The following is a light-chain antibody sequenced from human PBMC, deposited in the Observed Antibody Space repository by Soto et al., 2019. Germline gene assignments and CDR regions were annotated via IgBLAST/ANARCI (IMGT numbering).Light chain of an antibody. CDR3: NSYTVSNTVI. J-gene: IGLJ2*01. CDR1: SSDVGAYND. Sequence: QSALTQPASVSGSPGQSITISCTGTSSDVGAYNDVAWYQHHPDKAPKVIIYEVSKRPSGVSNRFSGSKTGNTTSLTISGLQPEEEADYYCNSYTVSNTVIFGGGTKLTVL. CDR2: EVS. V-gene: IGLV2-14*01.